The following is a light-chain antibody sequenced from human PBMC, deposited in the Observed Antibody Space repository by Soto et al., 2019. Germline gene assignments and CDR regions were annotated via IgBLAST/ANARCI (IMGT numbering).Light chain of an antibody. CDR1: SSNIGSHY. Sequence: QSALTQPPSASGTPGQSLTIYCAGSSSNIGSHYVYWYQHLPGTAPKLLIFRDGQRPSGVPDRFFGSKSGTSASLAISGLRSEDEAHYYCGTWDKSLSAGVFGGGTKLTVL. CDR3: GTWDKSLSAGV. V-gene: IGLV1-47*01. CDR2: RDG. J-gene: IGLJ3*02.